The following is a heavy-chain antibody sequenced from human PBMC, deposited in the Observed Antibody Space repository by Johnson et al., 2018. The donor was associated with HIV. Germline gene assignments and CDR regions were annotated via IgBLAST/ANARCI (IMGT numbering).Heavy chain of an antibody. V-gene: IGHV3-20*04. Sequence: VQLVESGGGVVRPGGSLRLSCAASGFTFDDYGMSWVRKAPGKGLEWVSGINWNGGSTGYADSVKGRFTISRDNSKNTLYLQMNSLRDEDTAVYYCARAMYADDYGDYLFLAPRLDAFDIWGPGTIVTVSS. D-gene: IGHD4-17*01. CDR2: INWNGGST. CDR3: ARAMYADDYGDYLFLAPRLDAFDI. J-gene: IGHJ3*02. CDR1: GFTFDDYG.